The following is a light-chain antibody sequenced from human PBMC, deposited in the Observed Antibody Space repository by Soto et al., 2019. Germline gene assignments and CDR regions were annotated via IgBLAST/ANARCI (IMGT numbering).Light chain of an antibody. CDR3: QQYNNWPPNT. CDR1: PGVSRQ. Sequence: IGVTQSSATLFVSPGERTNLFFRANPGVSRQLAWYQQKPGQAPRLLIYGASTRATGIPARFSGSGSGTEFTLTISSLQSEDFAVYYCQQYNNWPPNTFGQGTRLEIK. CDR2: GAS. J-gene: IGKJ5*01. V-gene: IGKV3-15*01.